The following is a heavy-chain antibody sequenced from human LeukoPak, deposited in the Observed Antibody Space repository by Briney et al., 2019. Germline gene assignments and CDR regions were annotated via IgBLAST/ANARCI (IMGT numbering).Heavy chain of an antibody. J-gene: IGHJ4*02. CDR1: GFTFSSYS. V-gene: IGHV3-30*18. D-gene: IGHD1-26*01. CDR2: ISYDGSNK. Sequence: PGGSLRLSCAASGFTFSSYSMNWVRQAPGKGLEWVAVISYDGSNKYYADSVKGRFTISRDNSKNTLYLQMNSLRAEDTAVYYCAKDGGSYCDYWGQGTLVTVSS. CDR3: AKDGGSYCDY.